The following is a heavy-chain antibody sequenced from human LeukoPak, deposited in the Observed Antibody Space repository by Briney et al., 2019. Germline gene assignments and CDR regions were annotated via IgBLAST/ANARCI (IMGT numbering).Heavy chain of an antibody. V-gene: IGHV1-69*13. Sequence: ASVKVSCKASGDTFSSHGINWVRQAPGQGFEWMGGTTPIFGTIKYAQKFQGRLTITADESTSTAYMELRSLRSDDTAVYYCAREGTMVRGGGYYYYYYMDVWGKGTTVTVSS. CDR3: AREGTMVRGGGYYYYYYMDV. D-gene: IGHD3-10*01. CDR2: TTPIFGTI. J-gene: IGHJ6*03. CDR1: GDTFSSHG.